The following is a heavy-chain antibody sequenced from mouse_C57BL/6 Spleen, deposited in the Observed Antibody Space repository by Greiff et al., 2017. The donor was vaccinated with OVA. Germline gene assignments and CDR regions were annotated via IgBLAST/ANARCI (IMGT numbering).Heavy chain of an antibody. Sequence: VQLQQSGAELVKPGASVKLSCTASGFNIKDYYMHWVKQRTEQGLEWIGRIDPEDGETKYAPKFQGKATITADTSSYTAYLQLSSLTSEDTAVYYCAGAITTVVAHFDYWGQGTTLTVSS. V-gene: IGHV14-2*01. J-gene: IGHJ2*01. D-gene: IGHD1-1*01. CDR2: IDPEDGET. CDR3: AGAITTVVAHFDY. CDR1: GFNIKDYY.